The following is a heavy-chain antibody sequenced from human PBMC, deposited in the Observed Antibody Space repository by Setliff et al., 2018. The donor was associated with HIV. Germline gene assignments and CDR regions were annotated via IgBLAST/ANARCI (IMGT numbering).Heavy chain of an antibody. Sequence: KASETLSLTCAVYGGSFSGYYWSWIRQPPGKGLEWSGEINHSGSTNYNPSLKSRVTISVDTSKNQFSLKLSSVTAADTAVFYCAGLTTTYYYDSSAYYHPVWGQGTLVTVSS. D-gene: IGHD3-22*01. J-gene: IGHJ4*02. CDR3: AGLTTTYYYDSSAYYHPV. V-gene: IGHV4-34*01. CDR2: INHSGST. CDR1: GGSFSGYY.